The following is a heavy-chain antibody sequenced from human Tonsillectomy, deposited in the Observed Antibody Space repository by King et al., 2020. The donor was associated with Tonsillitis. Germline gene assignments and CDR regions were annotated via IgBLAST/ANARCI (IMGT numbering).Heavy chain of an antibody. D-gene: IGHD4-17*01. CDR1: GFTVSSNY. V-gene: IGHV3-53*04. CDR3: ARGDWDYGDYAGISSWYFDL. J-gene: IGHJ2*01. Sequence: EVQLVESGGGLVQPGGSLRLSCAASGFTVSSNYMSWVRQAPGKGLEWVSVIYSGGSTYYADSVKGRFTISRHNSKNTLYLQMNSLRAEDTAVYYCARGDWDYGDYAGISSWYFDLWGRGTLVTVSS. CDR2: IYSGGST.